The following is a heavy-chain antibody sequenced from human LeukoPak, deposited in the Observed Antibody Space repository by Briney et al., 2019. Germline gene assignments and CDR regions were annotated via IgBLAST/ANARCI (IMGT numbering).Heavy chain of an antibody. D-gene: IGHD3-10*01. CDR3: ARDPASGAPGY. Sequence: ASVKVSCTASGYTFTIYYMHWVRQAPGQGLEWMGIINPSGGSTSYAQKFQGRVTMTRDTSTSTVYMELSSLRSEDTAVYYCARDPASGAPGYWGQGTLVTVSS. CDR2: INPSGGST. CDR1: GYTFTIYY. J-gene: IGHJ4*02. V-gene: IGHV1-46*01.